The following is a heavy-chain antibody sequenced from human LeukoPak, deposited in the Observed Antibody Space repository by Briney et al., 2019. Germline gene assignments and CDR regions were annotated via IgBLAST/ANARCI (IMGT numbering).Heavy chain of an antibody. CDR1: GFTFSKFW. Sequence: GGSLRLSCAASGFTFSKFWMTWVRQAPGKGLDWVANIKQDGSEKYYVDSVEGRFTISRDNAKNSLYLQMNSLRAEDTAVYYCARDTRVVAFGESIDYWGQGTLVTVSS. CDR2: IKQDGSEK. V-gene: IGHV3-7*01. D-gene: IGHD3-10*01. J-gene: IGHJ4*02. CDR3: ARDTRVVAFGESIDY.